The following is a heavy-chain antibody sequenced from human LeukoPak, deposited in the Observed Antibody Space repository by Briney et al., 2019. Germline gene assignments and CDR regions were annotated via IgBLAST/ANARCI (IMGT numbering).Heavy chain of an antibody. J-gene: IGHJ4*02. CDR2: ISAYNGNT. Sequence: ASVKVSCKASGYTFTSYGISWVRQAPGQGLELMGWISAYNGNTNYAQKLQGRVTMTTDTSTSTAYMELRRLRSDDTAVYYCARVKSQVVVAATNSYYFDYWGQGTLVTVSS. CDR3: ARVKSQVVVAATNSYYFDY. D-gene: IGHD2-15*01. CDR1: GYTFTSYG. V-gene: IGHV1-18*01.